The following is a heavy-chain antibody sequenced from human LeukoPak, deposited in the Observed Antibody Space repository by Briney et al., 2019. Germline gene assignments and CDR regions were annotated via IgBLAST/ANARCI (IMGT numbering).Heavy chain of an antibody. CDR1: GGSISSYY. V-gene: IGHV4-59*01. CDR2: IYYSGST. D-gene: IGHD5-24*01. Sequence: PSETLSLTYTVSGGSISSYYWSWIRQPPGMGLEWIGYIYYSGSTNYNPSLKSRVTISVDTSKNQFSLKLSSVTAADTAVYYCATTHRDGYTPHYYYYMDVWGKGTTVTVSS. CDR3: ATTHRDGYTPHYYYYMDV. J-gene: IGHJ6*03.